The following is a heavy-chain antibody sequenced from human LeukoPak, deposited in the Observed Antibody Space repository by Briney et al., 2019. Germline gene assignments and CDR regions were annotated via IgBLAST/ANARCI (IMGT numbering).Heavy chain of an antibody. J-gene: IGHJ4*02. V-gene: IGHV5-51*01. CDR1: GYSFTSYW. CDR3: ARSADIGMVRGVIGRVSGYLY. Sequence: KHGESLKISCKGSGYSFTSYWIGWVRQMPGKGLEWMGIIYPGDSDTRYSPSFQGQVTISADKSISTAYLQWSSLKASDTAMYYCARSADIGMVRGVIGRVSGYLYWGQGTLVTVSS. D-gene: IGHD3-10*01. CDR2: IYPGDSDT.